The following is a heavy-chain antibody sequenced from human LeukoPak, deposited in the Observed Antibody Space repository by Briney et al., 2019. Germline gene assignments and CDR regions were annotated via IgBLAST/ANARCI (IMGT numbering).Heavy chain of an antibody. J-gene: IGHJ3*02. CDR2: INPSSGGT. V-gene: IGHV1-46*01. CDR1: GYTFTRHY. CDR3: ARDGLYCTNGVSSSDI. D-gene: IGHD2-8*01. Sequence: ASVKVSCKASGYTFTRHYMNWVRQAPGQGLEWMGKINPSSGGTGYAQKFQGRVTMTRDTSTSTVYMELTSLRSEDTAVYYCARDGLYCTNGVSSSDIWGQGTLVTVSS.